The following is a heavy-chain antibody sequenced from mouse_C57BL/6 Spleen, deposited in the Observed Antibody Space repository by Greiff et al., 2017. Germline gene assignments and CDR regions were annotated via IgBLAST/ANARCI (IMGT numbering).Heavy chain of an antibody. CDR2: INPGSGGT. V-gene: IGHV1-54*01. J-gene: IGHJ4*01. CDR1: GYAFTNYL. Sequence: QVQLQQSGAELVRPGTSVKVSCKASGYAFTNYLIEWVKQRPGQGLEWIGVINPGSGGTNYNEKFKGKATLTADKSSSTAYMQLSSLTSEDSAVYFCAREGDYGNYAMDYWGQGTSVTVSS. CDR3: AREGDYGNYAMDY. D-gene: IGHD2-1*01.